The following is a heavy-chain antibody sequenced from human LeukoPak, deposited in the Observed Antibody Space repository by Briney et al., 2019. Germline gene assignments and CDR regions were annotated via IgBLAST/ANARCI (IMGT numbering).Heavy chain of an antibody. CDR2: IYYSGST. D-gene: IGHD5-12*01. V-gene: IGHV4-59*01. J-gene: IGHJ3*02. CDR3: AGDYEGAFDI. Sequence: SETLSLTCTVSGGSISSYYWSWIRQPPGKGLEWIGYIYYSGSTNYNPSLKSRVTISVDTSKNQFSLKLSSVTAADTAVYYCAGDYEGAFDIWGQGTMVTISS. CDR1: GGSISSYY.